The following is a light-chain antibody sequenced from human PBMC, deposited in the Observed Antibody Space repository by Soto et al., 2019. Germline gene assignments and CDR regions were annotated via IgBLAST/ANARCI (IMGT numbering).Light chain of an antibody. CDR3: SSYTSSSTWV. CDR1: SSDVGGYNY. Sequence: QSALTQPASVSGSPGQSITISCTVTSSDVGGYNYVSWYQQHPGKAPKVMIYEVSIRPSGVSNRFSGSKSGNTASLTISGLQAEDEADYYCSSYTSSSTWVFGGGTKLTVL. J-gene: IGLJ3*02. CDR2: EVS. V-gene: IGLV2-14*01.